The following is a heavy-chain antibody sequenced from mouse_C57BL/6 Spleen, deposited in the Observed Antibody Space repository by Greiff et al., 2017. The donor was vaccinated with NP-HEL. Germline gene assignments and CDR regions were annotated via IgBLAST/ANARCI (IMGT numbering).Heavy chain of an antibody. V-gene: IGHV14-2*01. J-gene: IGHJ2*01. CDR1: GFNIKDYY. Sequence: EVQLQQSGAELVKPGASVKLSCTASGFNIKDYYMPWVKQRTEQGLEWIGRIDPEDGETKYAPKFQGKATITADTTSNTAYLQLSSLTSEDTAVYYCARHNYVAYWGKGTTLTVSS. CDR3: ARHNYVAY. CDR2: IDPEDGET.